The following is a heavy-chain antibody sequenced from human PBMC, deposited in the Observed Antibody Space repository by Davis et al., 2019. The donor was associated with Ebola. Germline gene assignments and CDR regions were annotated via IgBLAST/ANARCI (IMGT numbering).Heavy chain of an antibody. CDR1: GGSITSSSFY. J-gene: IGHJ3*02. D-gene: IGHD3-3*01. V-gene: IGHV4-39*07. CDR2: INHSGST. Sequence: SETLSLTCIVSGGSITSSSFYWGWIRQAPGKGLEWIGEINHSGSTNYNPSLKSRVVISVDTSKNQFSLRLNSVTAADTAVYYCARGLGGTYYDFWSGYTDALDIWGQGTRVTVSS. CDR3: ARGLGGTYYDFWSGYTDALDI.